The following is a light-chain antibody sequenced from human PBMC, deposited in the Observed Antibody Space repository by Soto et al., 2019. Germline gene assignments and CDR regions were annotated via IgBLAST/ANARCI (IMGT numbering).Light chain of an antibody. Sequence: QSALTQPASVSGSPGQSITISCNGTSSDIGGWNYVSWYQQHPGKAPKLMIYEVSNRPSGVSNRFSGSKSGNTASLTISGLQAEDEADYYCSSYTSSITLVFGGGTKLTVL. CDR1: SSDIGGWNY. CDR2: EVS. J-gene: IGLJ2*01. CDR3: SSYTSSITLV. V-gene: IGLV2-14*01.